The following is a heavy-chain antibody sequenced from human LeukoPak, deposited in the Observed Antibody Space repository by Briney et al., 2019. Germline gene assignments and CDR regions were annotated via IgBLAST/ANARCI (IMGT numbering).Heavy chain of an antibody. CDR2: ITGSGGST. V-gene: IGHV3-23*01. Sequence: GGSLRLSCAASGFTFSSYAMSWVRQAPGKGLEWVSGITGSGGSTYYTGSVKGRFTISRDNSKNTLYLQMNSLRAEDTAVYYCAKASTYYYDSSGYGDYWGQGTLVTVSS. D-gene: IGHD3-22*01. CDR3: AKASTYYYDSSGYGDY. J-gene: IGHJ4*02. CDR1: GFTFSSYA.